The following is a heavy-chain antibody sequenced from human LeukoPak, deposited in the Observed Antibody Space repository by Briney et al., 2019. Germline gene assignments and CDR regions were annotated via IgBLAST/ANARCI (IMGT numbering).Heavy chain of an antibody. CDR1: GYTFTGYY. J-gene: IGHJ4*02. D-gene: IGHD6-6*01. CDR3: AREIRGGSSSSGVGYYFDY. V-gene: IGHV1-2*06. Sequence: ASVKVSCKASGYTFTGYYMHWVRQAPGQGLEWRGRINPNSGGTNYAQKFQGRVTMTRDTSISTAYMELSRLRSDDTAVYYCAREIRGGSSSSGVGYYFDYWGQGTLVTVSS. CDR2: INPNSGGT.